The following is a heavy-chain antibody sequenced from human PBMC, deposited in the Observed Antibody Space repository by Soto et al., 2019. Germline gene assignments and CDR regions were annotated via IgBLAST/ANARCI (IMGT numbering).Heavy chain of an antibody. CDR1: GFTFSSYG. D-gene: IGHD4-17*01. J-gene: IGHJ4*02. Sequence: GGSLRLSCAASGFTFSSYGMHWVRQAPGKGLEWVAVISYDGSNKYYADSVKGRFTISRDNSKNTLYLQMNSLRAEDTAVYYCAPSWDYGDYNYYFDYWGQGTLVTVSS. CDR2: ISYDGSNK. CDR3: APSWDYGDYNYYFDY. V-gene: IGHV3-30*03.